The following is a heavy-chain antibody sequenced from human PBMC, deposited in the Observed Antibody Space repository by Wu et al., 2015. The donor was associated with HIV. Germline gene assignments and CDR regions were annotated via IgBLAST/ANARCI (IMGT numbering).Heavy chain of an antibody. V-gene: IGHV1-18*01. J-gene: IGHJ5*02. CDR1: GYTFPSHS. Sequence: QVHLVQSGADVKKPGASVKVSCKASGYTFPSHSIHWIRQAPGQGLEWMGWISANDGNTHYAQRFQGRVTMTTDTSTSTAYMELRSLSSDDTAVYFCVKXPSNSFNWYHMGDWFEPWGQGTLVTVSS. CDR3: VKXPSNSFNWYHMGDWFEP. CDR2: ISANDGNT. D-gene: IGHD1-1*01.